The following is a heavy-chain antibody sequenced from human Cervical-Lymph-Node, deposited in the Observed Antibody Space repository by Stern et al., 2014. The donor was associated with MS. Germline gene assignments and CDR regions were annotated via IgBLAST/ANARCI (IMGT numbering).Heavy chain of an antibody. V-gene: IGHV1-69*01. J-gene: IGHJ4*02. Sequence: EQLVESGTAVKKPGSSVKVSCKGSGGTFSINTISWVRQAPGQGQEWMGGLVPMFGKTNYAQKIQGRVTTPADESTSTAYLELSRLTSQDTALYFCVTDQGGIAVYWGQGTLVTVSS. CDR2: LVPMFGKT. CDR3: VTDQGGIAVY. D-gene: IGHD6-19*01. CDR1: GGTFSINT.